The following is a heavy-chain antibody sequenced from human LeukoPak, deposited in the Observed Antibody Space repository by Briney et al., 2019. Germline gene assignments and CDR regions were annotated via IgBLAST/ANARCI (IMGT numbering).Heavy chain of an antibody. V-gene: IGHV3-9*01. J-gene: IGHJ4*02. D-gene: IGHD6-19*01. Sequence: GGSLRLSCAASGFTFDDYAMHWVRQAPGKGLEWVSGISWNSGSIGYADSVKGRFTISRDNAKNSLYLQMNSLRAEDTALYYCAKDTAPSLDSSGYFDFWGQGTLVTVSS. CDR2: ISWNSGSI. CDR1: GFTFDDYA. CDR3: AKDTAPSLDSSGYFDF.